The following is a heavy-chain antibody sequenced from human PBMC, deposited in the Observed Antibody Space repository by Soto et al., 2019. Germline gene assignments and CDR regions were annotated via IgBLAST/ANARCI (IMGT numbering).Heavy chain of an antibody. CDR2: INHSGST. J-gene: IGHJ4*02. V-gene: IGHV4-34*01. CDR1: GGSFSGYY. Sequence: QVQLQQWGAGLLKPSETLSLTCGVYGGSFSGYYWSWIRQPPGKGLEWIGEINHSGSTNYNNPSLKSRVTISVDMAKNQFSLKLSSVTAADTAVYYCARQFKGIAMRDYWGQGTLVTVSS. CDR3: ARQFKGIAMRDY. D-gene: IGHD6-13*01.